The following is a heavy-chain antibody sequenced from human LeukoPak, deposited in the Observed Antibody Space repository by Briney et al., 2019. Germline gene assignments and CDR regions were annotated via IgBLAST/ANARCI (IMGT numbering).Heavy chain of an antibody. J-gene: IGHJ4*02. Sequence: NPSETLSLTCAVYGGSFSGYYWSWIRQPPGKGLEWIGEINHSGSTNYNPSLKSRVTISVDTSKNQFSPKLSSVTAADTAVYYCARSRRVAGTDYWGQGTLVTVSS. CDR3: ARSRRVAGTDY. CDR2: INHSGST. CDR1: GGSFSGYY. V-gene: IGHV4-34*01. D-gene: IGHD6-19*01.